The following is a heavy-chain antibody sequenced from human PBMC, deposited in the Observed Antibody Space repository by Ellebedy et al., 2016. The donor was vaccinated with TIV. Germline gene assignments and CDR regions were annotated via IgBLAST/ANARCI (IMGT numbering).Heavy chain of an antibody. D-gene: IGHD4-23*01. CDR1: GLTFSSHA. CDR3: SRDPVGVGPAFDV. CDR2: ITESGGNT. J-gene: IGHJ3*01. Sequence: GESLKISCAASGLTFSSHAMSWVRQAPGKGLEWVSSITESGGNTYYADSVKGRFTISRDNSKDTLFLQMNSLTAEDTGIYFCSRDPVGVGPAFDVWGQGTMVTVSS. V-gene: IGHV3-23*01.